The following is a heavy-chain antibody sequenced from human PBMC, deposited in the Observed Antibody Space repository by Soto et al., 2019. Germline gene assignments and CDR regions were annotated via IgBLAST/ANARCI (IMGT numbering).Heavy chain of an antibody. CDR2: IFSSGGT. CDR1: GGSVSSYG. Sequence: SETLSLTCTVSGGSVSSYGWSWIRHPAGKGLEWIGRIFSSGGTNYNPSLENRVTMSVDTSKNQSSLKLRSVTTADTAMYYCASEGLGTSAAPGVYSLLINRLNPWGQGTLVTVSS. D-gene: IGHD6-13*01. J-gene: IGHJ5*02. V-gene: IGHV4-4*07. CDR3: ASEGLGTSAAPGVYSLLINRLNP.